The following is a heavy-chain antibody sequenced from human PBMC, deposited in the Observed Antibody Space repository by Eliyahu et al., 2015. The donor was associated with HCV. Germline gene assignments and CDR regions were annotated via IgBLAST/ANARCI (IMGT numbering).Heavy chain of an antibody. CDR3: ARGGAPPHMITFGGVIAKGGWYFDV. CDR2: IWYDATNK. J-gene: IGHJ4*02. Sequence: QVKLVESGGGVVQPGRSLRLSCEGSGFTFXXYGMHWVRXAPGKGLEWVAGIWYDATNKYYAESVKGRFTISRDNYNNMLFLEINNLSAEDAAVYLCARGGAPPHMITFGGVIAKGGWYFDVWGRGTPVTVSS. D-gene: IGHD3-16*02. CDR1: GFTFXXYG. V-gene: IGHV3-33*01.